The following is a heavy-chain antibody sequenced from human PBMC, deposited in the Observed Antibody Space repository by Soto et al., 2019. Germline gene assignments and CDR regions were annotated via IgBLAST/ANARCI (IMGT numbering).Heavy chain of an antibody. CDR3: AKGVRGVPTWFDP. CDR2: IYYSGGT. J-gene: IGHJ5*02. Sequence: QVQLQESGPGLVRPSQTLSLSCTVSGGSISNSDNHWSWIRQHPGEGLEWIGYIYYSGGTYYSPSLKGRVTMSIDASKNQFSLKLSSVTAADTAVYYCAKGVRGVPTWFDPWGQGTLVTVSS. D-gene: IGHD3-10*01. V-gene: IGHV4-31*03. CDR1: GGSISNSDNH.